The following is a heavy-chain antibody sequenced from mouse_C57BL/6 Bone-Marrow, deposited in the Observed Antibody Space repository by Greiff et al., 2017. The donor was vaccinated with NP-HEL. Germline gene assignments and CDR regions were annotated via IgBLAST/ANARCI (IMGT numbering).Heavy chain of an antibody. CDR2: IHPNSGST. D-gene: IGHD2-1*01. CDR1: GYTFTSYW. J-gene: IGHJ3*01. Sequence: QVQLKESGAELVKPGASVKLSCKASGYTFTSYWMHWVKQRPGQGLEWIGMIHPNSGSTNYNEKFKSKATLTVDKSSSTAYMQLSSLTSEDSAVYYCARIYYGNWFAYWGQGTLVTVSA. CDR3: ARIYYGNWFAY. V-gene: IGHV1-64*01.